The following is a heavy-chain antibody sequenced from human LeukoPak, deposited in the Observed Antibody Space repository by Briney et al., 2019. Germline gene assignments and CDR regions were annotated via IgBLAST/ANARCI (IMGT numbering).Heavy chain of an antibody. J-gene: IGHJ5*02. CDR1: GYTFTGYY. CDR3: AREGGSMTTVSGWFDP. D-gene: IGHD4-11*01. V-gene: IGHV1-2*02. Sequence: GSVKVSCKASGYTFTGYYMHWVRQAPGQGLEWMGWINPNSGGTNYAQKFQGRVTMTRDTSISTAYMELSGLRSDDTAVYYCAREGGSMTTVSGWFDPWGQGTLVTVSS. CDR2: INPNSGGT.